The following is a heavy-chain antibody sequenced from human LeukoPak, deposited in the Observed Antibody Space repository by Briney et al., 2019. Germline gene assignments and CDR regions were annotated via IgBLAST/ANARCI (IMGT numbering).Heavy chain of an antibody. V-gene: IGHV4-4*07. D-gene: IGHD2-15*01. J-gene: IGHJ4*02. CDR2: THTSGST. CDR3: ARGRWKTGKDSPDYFDY. CDR1: GGSIGNYY. Sequence: PSETLALTCTVSGGSIGNYYWSWIRQPAGKGLEWIGRTHTSGSTNYNPSLKSRVTMSVDTSKNQFSLKLTSVTAADTAVYYCARGRWKTGKDSPDYFDYWRQGTLVTVSS.